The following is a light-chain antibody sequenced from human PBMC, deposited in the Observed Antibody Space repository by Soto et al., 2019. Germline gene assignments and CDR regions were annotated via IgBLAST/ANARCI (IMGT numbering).Light chain of an antibody. V-gene: IGKV1-39*01. Sequence: IQMTQSPSILSAFVGDRVTITCRASQSISSYLNWYQQKPGKAPKLLIYAASSLQSWVPSRFSGSGSGTDFTLTISSLQPEDFATYYCQQSYSTPPTFGQGTKVDI. CDR1: QSISSY. CDR3: QQSYSTPPT. CDR2: AAS. J-gene: IGKJ1*01.